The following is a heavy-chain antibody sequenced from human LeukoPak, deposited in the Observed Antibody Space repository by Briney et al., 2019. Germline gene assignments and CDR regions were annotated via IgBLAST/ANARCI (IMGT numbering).Heavy chain of an antibody. CDR1: GGSISSGGYY. V-gene: IGHV4-31*03. Sequence: PSQTLSLTCTVSGGSISSGGYYWSWIRQHPGKGLEWIGYIYYSGSTYYNPSLKSRVTISVDTSKNQFSLKLSSVTAADTAVYYCARGPPGSTTTVAKVPWYFDLWGRGTLVTVSS. CDR3: ARGPPGSTTTVAKVPWYFDL. D-gene: IGHD4-23*01. CDR2: IYYSGST. J-gene: IGHJ2*01.